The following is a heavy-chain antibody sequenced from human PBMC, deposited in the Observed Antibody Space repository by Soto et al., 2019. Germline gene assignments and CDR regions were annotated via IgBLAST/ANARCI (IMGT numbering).Heavy chain of an antibody. V-gene: IGHV2-5*01. CDR2: IFWNDDE. CDR1: GFSLTTYGVG. D-gene: IGHD5-18*01. Sequence: SGPTLVNPTQTLTLTCTFSGFSLTTYGVGVGWIRQPPGKALEWLALIFWNDDERYSPPLKSRLTITKDTSKNQVALTMSNMDPVDTATCYCVHTGYSYDPFGYWGRGTLVTVSS. J-gene: IGHJ4*02. CDR3: VHTGYSYDPFGY.